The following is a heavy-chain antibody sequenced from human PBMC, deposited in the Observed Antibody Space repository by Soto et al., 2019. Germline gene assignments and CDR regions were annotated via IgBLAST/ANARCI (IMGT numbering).Heavy chain of an antibody. J-gene: IGHJ5*02. D-gene: IGHD3-22*01. CDR2: IYYSGST. Sequence: SETLSLTCTVSGGSISSGGYYWSWIRQHPGKGLEWIGYIYYSGSTYYNPSLESRVTMSIDTSKNQFSLKLRSVTAADTAVYYCARQFAGFYFDTSGYYYPFDHWGQGIMVTVYS. V-gene: IGHV4-31*03. CDR1: GGSISSGGYY. CDR3: ARQFAGFYFDTSGYYYPFDH.